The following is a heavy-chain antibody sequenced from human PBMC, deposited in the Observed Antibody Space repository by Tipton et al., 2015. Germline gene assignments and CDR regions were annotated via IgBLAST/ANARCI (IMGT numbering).Heavy chain of an antibody. V-gene: IGHV3-53*01. D-gene: IGHD6-19*01. J-gene: IGHJ6*02. CDR2: IYSGGIT. Sequence: SLRLSCAASGFTFGTYEMNWVRQAPGKGLEWLSLIYSGGITHYADSVKGRFTVSRDTSKNTVYLQADSLRAEDTAVYYCASLRNREGYGWYNNYRYNGLDVWGQGTTVTVSS. CDR1: GFTFGTYE. CDR3: ASLRNREGYGWYNNYRYNGLDV.